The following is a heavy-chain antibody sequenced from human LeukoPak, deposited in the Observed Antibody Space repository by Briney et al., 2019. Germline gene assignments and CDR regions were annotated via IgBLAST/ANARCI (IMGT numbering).Heavy chain of an antibody. V-gene: IGHV1-69*13. D-gene: IGHD3-10*01. CDR2: VIPIFGTA. J-gene: IGHJ5*02. CDR1: GGTFSSYA. Sequence: ASVKVSCKASGGTFSSYAISWVRQAPGQGLEWMGGVIPIFGTANYAQKFQGRVTITADESTSTAYMELSSLRSDDTAVYYCARDPRRGTYGSGPPRGFDPWGQGTLVTVSS. CDR3: ARDPRRGTYGSGPPRGFDP.